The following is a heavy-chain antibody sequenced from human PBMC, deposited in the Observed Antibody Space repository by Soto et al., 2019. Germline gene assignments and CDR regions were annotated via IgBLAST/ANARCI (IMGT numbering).Heavy chain of an antibody. Sequence: EVQLVESGGGLVQPGGSLRLSCAASGFTFSSDWMHWVPQAPGKGLVWVSRINSDGSSTSYADSVKGRFTISRDNAKNTLYLKRNGRRAEDTPVYYGASTVVTGYWGQGPPVTVSS. V-gene: IGHV3-74*01. CDR3: ASTVVTGY. D-gene: IGHD2-15*01. J-gene: IGHJ4*02. CDR2: INSDGSST. CDR1: GFTFSSDW.